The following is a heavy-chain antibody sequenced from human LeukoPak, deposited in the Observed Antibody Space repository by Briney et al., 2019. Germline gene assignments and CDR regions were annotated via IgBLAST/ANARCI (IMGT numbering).Heavy chain of an antibody. CDR2: INPSGGST. CDR3: ARVGGPTRRAFDI. V-gene: IGHV1-46*01. Sequence: ASVKVSCKASGYSFTSYYMHWVRQAPGQGLEWMGIINPSGGSTSYAQNFQGRVTMTRDTSTSTVSMELSSLRSADTAVYYCARVGGPTRRAFDIWSQGTMVTVSS. CDR1: GYSFTSYY. D-gene: IGHD3-16*01. J-gene: IGHJ3*02.